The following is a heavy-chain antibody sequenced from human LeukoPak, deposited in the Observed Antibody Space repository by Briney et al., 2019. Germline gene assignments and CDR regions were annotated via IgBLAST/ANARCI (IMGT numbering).Heavy chain of an antibody. V-gene: IGHV4-39*01. CDR3: ASHRHDDINWFDP. Sequence: SETLSLTCTVSGGSISTSSYYWGWIRQPPGKGLEWIGSLYYSGYTYYNPSLKSRVTISVDTSKNQFSLKLSSVTAADTAVYYCASHRHDDINWFDPWGQGTLVTVSS. D-gene: IGHD2-15*01. J-gene: IGHJ5*02. CDR1: GGSISTSSYY. CDR2: LYYSGYT.